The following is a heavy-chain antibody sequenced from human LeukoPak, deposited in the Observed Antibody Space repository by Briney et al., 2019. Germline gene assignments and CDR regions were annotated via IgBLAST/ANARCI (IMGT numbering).Heavy chain of an antibody. V-gene: IGHV1-8*01. Sequence: ASVKVSCKASGYTFNSYDINWVRQATGQGLEWMGWMNPNSGNTGYAQKFQGRVTMTRNTSISTAYMELSSLRSEDTAVYYCARRHYDSSGYPRFDPWGQGTLVTVSS. J-gene: IGHJ5*02. CDR3: ARRHYDSSGYPRFDP. D-gene: IGHD3-22*01. CDR1: GYTFNSYD. CDR2: MNPNSGNT.